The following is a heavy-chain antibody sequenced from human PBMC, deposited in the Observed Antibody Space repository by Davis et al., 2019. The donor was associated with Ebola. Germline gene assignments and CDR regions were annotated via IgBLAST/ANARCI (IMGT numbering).Heavy chain of an antibody. CDR2: IYHSGST. CDR3: ASLIVATIWGNDY. J-gene: IGHJ4*02. D-gene: IGHD5-12*01. Sequence: MPSETLSLTCAVSGGSISSNNWWSWVRQPPGKGLEWIGEIYHSGSTNYNPSLKSRVTISVDKSKNQFSLKLSSVTAADTAVYYCASLIVATIWGNDYWGQGTLVTVSS. V-gene: IGHV4-4*02. CDR1: GGSISSNNW.